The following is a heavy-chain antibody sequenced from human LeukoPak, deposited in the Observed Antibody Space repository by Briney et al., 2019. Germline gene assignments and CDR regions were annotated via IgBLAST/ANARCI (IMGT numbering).Heavy chain of an antibody. J-gene: IGHJ5*02. D-gene: IGHD6-6*01. CDR3: ARATIAAGSVDP. V-gene: IGHV5-10-1*01. Sequence: ASVKVSCKASGYTFTSYWISWVRQMPGKGLEWMGRIDPSDSYTNYSPSFQGHVTISADKSISTAYLQWSSLKASDTAMYYCARATIAAGSVDPWGQGTLVTVSS. CDR2: IDPSDSYT. CDR1: GYTFTSYW.